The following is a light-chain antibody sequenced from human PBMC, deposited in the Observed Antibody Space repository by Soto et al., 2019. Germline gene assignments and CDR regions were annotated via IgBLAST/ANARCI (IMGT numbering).Light chain of an antibody. Sequence: QPVLTQPPSGSGSPGHSGGISCTGTSSDIGAYNRVSWYQQPPGTAPKLMIYDVNNRPSGVPDRFSGSKSGNTASLTISGLQADDEADYYCSSFTSSNTYVFGTGTKVT. CDR2: DVN. J-gene: IGLJ1*01. CDR3: SSFTSSNTYV. V-gene: IGLV2-18*02. CDR1: SSDIGAYNR.